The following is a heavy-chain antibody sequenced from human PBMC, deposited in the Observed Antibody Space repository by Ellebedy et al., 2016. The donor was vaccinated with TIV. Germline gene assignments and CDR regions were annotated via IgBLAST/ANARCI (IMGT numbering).Heavy chain of an antibody. CDR1: GFTFSSYA. J-gene: IGHJ3*01. V-gene: IGHV3-23*01. Sequence: GESLKISCAASGFTFSSYAMSWVRQAPGKGLQWVSSLSGSGGHTYYADSVKGRFTISRDNSKNTLYLQMNSLRAEDTAIYFCARDPVGVGPAFDVWGQGTMVTVSS. CDR2: LSGSGGHT. CDR3: ARDPVGVGPAFDV. D-gene: IGHD4-23*01.